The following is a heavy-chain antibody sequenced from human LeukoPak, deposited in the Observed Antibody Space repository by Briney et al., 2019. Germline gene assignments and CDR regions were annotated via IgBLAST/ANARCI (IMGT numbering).Heavy chain of an antibody. V-gene: IGHV3-30*18. Sequence: GGSLRLSCAASGFTFSSYGMHWVRQAPGKGLEWVAVISYDGSNKYYADSVKGRFTISRDNSKNTLYLQMNSLRAEDTAVYYCAKDRSRCYYDSSGYCHYFDYWGQGTLVTVSS. CDR1: GFTFSSYG. CDR2: ISYDGSNK. D-gene: IGHD3-22*01. CDR3: AKDRSRCYYDSSGYCHYFDY. J-gene: IGHJ4*02.